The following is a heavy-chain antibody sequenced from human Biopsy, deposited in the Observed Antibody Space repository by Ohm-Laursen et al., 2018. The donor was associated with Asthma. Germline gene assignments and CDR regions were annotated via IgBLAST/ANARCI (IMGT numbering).Heavy chain of an antibody. CDR2: IYSGGTS. CDR3: ARGDSSNWSHYYFDY. J-gene: IGHJ4*02. V-gene: IGHV3-23*03. CDR1: GFTFRAHA. D-gene: IGHD3-22*01. Sequence: SPRLSCAASGFTFRAHAMSWVRQAPGKGLEWVSVIYSGGTSHTADSVRGRFTISRDYSKNTLYLQMHSLRAEDTAVYYCARGDSSNWSHYYFDYWGQGTLVTVSS.